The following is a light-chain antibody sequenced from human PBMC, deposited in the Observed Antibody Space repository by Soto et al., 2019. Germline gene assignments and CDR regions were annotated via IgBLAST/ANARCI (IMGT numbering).Light chain of an antibody. CDR3: SSKTSSNTVV. CDR2: DVT. CDR1: SSDVVGYNY. V-gene: IGLV2-14*03. J-gene: IGLJ2*01. Sequence: QSVVTQPASVSGSPGQSITISCTGTSSDVVGYNYVSWYQQHPGKAPKLMIYDVTNRPSGVSDRFSGSKSGNTASLTISGLQPEDEADYFCSSKTSSNTVVFGGGTKLTVL.